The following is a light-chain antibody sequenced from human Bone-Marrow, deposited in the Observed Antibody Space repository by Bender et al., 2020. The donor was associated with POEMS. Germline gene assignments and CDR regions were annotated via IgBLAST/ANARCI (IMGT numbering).Light chain of an antibody. J-gene: IGLJ2*01. Sequence: SYVLTQPPSVSVAPGQTARLTCGGNNIASKSVHWYHQKPGQAPVMVVYDDDDRPSGMSERISGSNSGNTATLTITTVEAGDEADYYCQVWDSSSEVIFGGGTKLTVL. CDR3: QVWDSSSEVI. CDR1: NIASKS. V-gene: IGLV3-21*02. CDR2: DDD.